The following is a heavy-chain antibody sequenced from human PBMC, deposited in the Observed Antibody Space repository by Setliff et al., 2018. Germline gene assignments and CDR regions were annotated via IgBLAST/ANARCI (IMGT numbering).Heavy chain of an antibody. CDR1: GYSISSGHY. D-gene: IGHD4-17*01. Sequence: SETLSLTCTVSGYSISSGHYWGWIRQPPGKGLEWIGSISHSGSTYYNPSLRSRVTISLDTSKNQFSPKLTSVTAADTAVYYCAGGRRYDYGWDFDYWGQGTLVAVSS. CDR3: AGGRRYDYGWDFDY. V-gene: IGHV4-38-2*02. J-gene: IGHJ4*02. CDR2: ISHSGST.